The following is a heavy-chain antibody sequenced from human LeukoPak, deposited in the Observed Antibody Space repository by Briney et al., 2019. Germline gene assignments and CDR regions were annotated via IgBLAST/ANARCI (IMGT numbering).Heavy chain of an antibody. D-gene: IGHD2-15*01. CDR1: GFTFNSYV. Sequence: GGSLRLSCAASGFTFNSYVMSWVRQAPGKGLEWVSAINGGGGNTYYADSVKGRFTISRDNSKNMMYLQMNSLRADDTAIYYCAKSVVVITFRFDDWGQGALVTVSS. CDR3: AKSVVVITFRFDD. CDR2: INGGGGNT. J-gene: IGHJ4*02. V-gene: IGHV3-23*01.